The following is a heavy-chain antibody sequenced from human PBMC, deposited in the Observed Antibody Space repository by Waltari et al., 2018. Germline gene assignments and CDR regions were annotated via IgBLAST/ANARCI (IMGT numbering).Heavy chain of an antibody. D-gene: IGHD3-10*01. CDR3: ASGIRVRGVMEDY. Sequence: QVQLVQSGAEVKKPGASVKVSCKASGYTFTRYDINWVRQATGQGLEGMGWMKRNRGKRCYAKKVQGRVTMTRNTSISTAYMELSSLRCEDTAVYYCASGIRVRGVMEDYWGQGTLVTVSS. CDR1: GYTFTRYD. J-gene: IGHJ4*02. CDR2: MKRNRGKR. V-gene: IGHV1-8*01.